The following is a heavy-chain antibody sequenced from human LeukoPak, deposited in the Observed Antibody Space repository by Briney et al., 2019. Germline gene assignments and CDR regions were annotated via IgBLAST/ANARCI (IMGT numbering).Heavy chain of an antibody. CDR2: ISYDGSNK. D-gene: IGHD2-15*01. CDR3: AKLKGVVVAAYDAFDI. Sequence: GGSLRLSCAASGFTFSSYAMHWVRQAPGKGLEWVAVISYDGSNKYYADSVKGRFTISRDNSKNTLYLQMNSLRAEDTAVYYCAKLKGVVVAAYDAFDIWGQGTMVTVSS. J-gene: IGHJ3*02. V-gene: IGHV3-30-3*02. CDR1: GFTFSSYA.